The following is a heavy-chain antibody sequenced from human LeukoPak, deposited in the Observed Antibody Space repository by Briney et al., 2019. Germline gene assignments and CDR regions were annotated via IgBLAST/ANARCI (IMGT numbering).Heavy chain of an antibody. D-gene: IGHD3-10*01. CDR2: IIPIFGTA. Sequence: SVKVSCEASGGTFSSYAISWVRQAPGQGLEWMGGIIPIFGTANYAQKFQGRVTITTDESTSTAYMELSSLRSEDTAVYYCARAQNYYGSGSPGAFDIWGQGTMVTVSS. CDR1: GGTFSSYA. V-gene: IGHV1-69*05. J-gene: IGHJ3*02. CDR3: ARAQNYYGSGSPGAFDI.